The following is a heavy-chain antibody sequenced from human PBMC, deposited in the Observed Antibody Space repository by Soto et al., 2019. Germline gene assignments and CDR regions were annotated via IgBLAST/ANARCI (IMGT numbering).Heavy chain of an antibody. CDR2: ISAYNGDT. D-gene: IGHD3-22*01. J-gene: IGHJ4*02. V-gene: IGHV1-18*04. Sequence: ASVKVSCKASGYTFRSYGISWVRQAPGQGLEWVGWISAYNGDTHYAPKFQDRITLTTETSTDTAYMELRSLRLDDTAVYYCARDWSRYYDNSGLIWFYWSQGSLVTVSS. CDR1: GYTFRSYG. CDR3: ARDWSRYYDNSGLIWFY.